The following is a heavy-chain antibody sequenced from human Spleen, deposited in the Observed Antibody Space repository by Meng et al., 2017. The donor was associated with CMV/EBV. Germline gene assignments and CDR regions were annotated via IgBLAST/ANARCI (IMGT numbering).Heavy chain of an antibody. D-gene: IGHD3-22*01. CDR3: ARAPNYYDSSAPDY. CDR1: GGSISSGGYY. V-gene: IGHV4-31*03. CDR2: IYYSGST. J-gene: IGHJ4*02. Sequence: SETLSLTCTVSGGSISSGGYYWSWIRQHPGKGLEWIGYIYYSGSTYYNPSLKSRVTISVDTSKNQFSLKLSSVTAADTAVYYCARAPNYYDSSAPDYWGQGTLVTVSS.